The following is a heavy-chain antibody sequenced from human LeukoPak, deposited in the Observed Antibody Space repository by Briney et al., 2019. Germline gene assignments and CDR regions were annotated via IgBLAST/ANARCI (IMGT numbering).Heavy chain of an antibody. CDR2: IRTGGDT. Sequence: PGGSRRLSCAASGFTVKKNFMYWVRQAPGKGLEWVSVIRTGGDTHYADSVKGRFSISRDDSKNTIYLQMNSLRAEDTAVYYCAREENGGVYDDGFDIWGQGAMVIVSS. V-gene: IGHV3-53*01. CDR3: AREENGGVYDDGFDI. J-gene: IGHJ3*02. CDR1: GFTVKKNF. D-gene: IGHD5/OR15-5a*01.